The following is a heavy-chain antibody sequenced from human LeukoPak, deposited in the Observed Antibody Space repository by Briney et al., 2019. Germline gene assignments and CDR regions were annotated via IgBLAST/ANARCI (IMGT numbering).Heavy chain of an antibody. Sequence: SETLSLTCAVYGGSFSGYYWSWIRQPPGKGLEWIGEINHSGSTNYNPSLKSRVTISVDTSKNQFSLKLSSVTAADTAVYYCARRYTIFGVAPWGQGTMVTVSS. CDR3: ARRYTIFGVAP. CDR2: INHSGST. J-gene: IGHJ3*01. CDR1: GGSFSGYY. D-gene: IGHD3-3*01. V-gene: IGHV4-34*01.